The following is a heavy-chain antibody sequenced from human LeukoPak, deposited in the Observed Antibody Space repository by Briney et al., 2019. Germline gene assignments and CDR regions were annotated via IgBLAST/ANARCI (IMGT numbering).Heavy chain of an antibody. V-gene: IGHV3-30*03. J-gene: IGHJ2*01. D-gene: IGHD1-26*01. CDR1: GFTVSSNY. CDR2: ISYDGSNK. Sequence: GGSLRLSCAASGFTVSSNYMSWVRQAPGKGLEWVAVISYDGSNKYYADSVKGRFTISRDNSKNTLYLQMNSLRAEDTAVYYCARGAPENWYFDLWGRGTLVTVSS. CDR3: ARGAPENWYFDL.